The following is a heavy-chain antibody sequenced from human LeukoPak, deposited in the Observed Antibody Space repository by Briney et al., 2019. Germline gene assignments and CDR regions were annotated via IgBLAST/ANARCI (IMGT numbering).Heavy chain of an antibody. Sequence: GGSLGLSCAASGFTFSSYRMNWVRQAPGKGLEWVSYISSSSSTIYYADSVKGRFTISRDNAKNSLYLQMNSLRAEDTAVYYCARVVIVSGSKGNSHDSSAYYSWFDPWGQGTRVIVSS. V-gene: IGHV3-48*01. D-gene: IGHD3-22*01. CDR2: ISSSSSTI. CDR3: ARVVIVSGSKGNSHDSSAYYSWFDP. J-gene: IGHJ5*02. CDR1: GFTFSSYR.